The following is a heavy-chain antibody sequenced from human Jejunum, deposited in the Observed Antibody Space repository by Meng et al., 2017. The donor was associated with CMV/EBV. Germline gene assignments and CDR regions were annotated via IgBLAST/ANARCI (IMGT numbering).Heavy chain of an antibody. V-gene: IGHV3-73*01. CDR2: IRSKANSYAT. CDR3: ARQARDGDCCLDY. J-gene: IGHJ4*02. CDR1: TGSGSA. Sequence: TGSGSAIRWDRQASGKGLEWVGRIRSKANSYATVYAATMKGRFTISRDDSENTAYLQMNSLKTEDTAVYYCARQARDGDCCLDYWGQGTLVTVSS. D-gene: IGHD2-21*01.